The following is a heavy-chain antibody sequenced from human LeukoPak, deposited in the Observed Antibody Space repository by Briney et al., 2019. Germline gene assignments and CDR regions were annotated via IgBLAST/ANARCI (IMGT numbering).Heavy chain of an antibody. D-gene: IGHD1-26*01. CDR1: GFTFDDYA. CDR3: ARGNSGSFDY. V-gene: IGHV3-9*01. Sequence: PGGSLRLSCAASGFTFDDYAMHWVRQAPGKGLEWVSGISWNSGSIGYADSVKGRFTISRDNAKNTLYLQMNSLRAEDTAVYYCARGNSGSFDYWGQGTLVTVSS. CDR2: ISWNSGSI. J-gene: IGHJ4*02.